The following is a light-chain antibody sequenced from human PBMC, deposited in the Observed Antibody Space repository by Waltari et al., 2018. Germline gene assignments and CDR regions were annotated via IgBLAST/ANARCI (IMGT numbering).Light chain of an antibody. CDR3: GSYGGNNNGL. V-gene: IGLV2-8*01. CDR1: SSDVGDY. J-gene: IGLJ3*02. Sequence: QSALTQPPSASGSPGQSVPISCTGPSSDVGDYVSWFQHPPGKAPKLMIYEITKRPSGVPDRFSGSKSGNTASLTVAVHQADDEADYYCGSYGGNNNGLFGGGTKLTVL. CDR2: EIT.